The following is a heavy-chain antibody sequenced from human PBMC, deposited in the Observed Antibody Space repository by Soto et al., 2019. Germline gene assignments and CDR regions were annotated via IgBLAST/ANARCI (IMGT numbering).Heavy chain of an antibody. D-gene: IGHD1-1*01. J-gene: IGHJ6*02. CDR3: ATSVDTTGTTGGMDV. V-gene: IGHV1-24*01. CDR2: FDPEDGET. Sequence: ASVKASCKVSGDTLTELPIPCVRQAPGKGLEWMGGFDPEDGETIYAQKFQGRVTMTEDTSTDTAYMELSSLRSEDTAVYYCATSVDTTGTTGGMDVWGQGTTVTVSS. CDR1: GDTLTELP.